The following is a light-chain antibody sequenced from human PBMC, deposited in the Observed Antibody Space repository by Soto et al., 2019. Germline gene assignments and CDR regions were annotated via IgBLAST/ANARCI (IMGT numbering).Light chain of an antibody. V-gene: IGKV4-1*01. CDR2: WAS. Sequence: DIVMTQCPDSLAVSLGERATINCKSSQSVLYSSNNKNYLAWYQQKPGQPPKLLIYWASTRESGVRDRFSGSGSETDFTLTISSLQAEDVAVYFCQQYYSTPPTFGQGTKVEI. J-gene: IGKJ1*01. CDR1: QSVLYSSNNKNY. CDR3: QQYYSTPPT.